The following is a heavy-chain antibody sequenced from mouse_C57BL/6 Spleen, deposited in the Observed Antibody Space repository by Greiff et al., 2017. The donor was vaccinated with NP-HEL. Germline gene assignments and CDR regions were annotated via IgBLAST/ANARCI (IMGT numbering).Heavy chain of an antibody. Sequence: VQLQQSGAELARPGASVKMSCKASGYTFTSYTMHWVKQRPGQGLEWIGYINPSSGYTKYNQKFKDKATLTADKSSSTAYMQLSSLTSEDSAVYYCATQENDYDYDLGPWFAYWGQGTLVTVSA. CDR2: INPSSGYT. J-gene: IGHJ3*01. D-gene: IGHD2-4*01. CDR1: GYTFTSYT. V-gene: IGHV1-4*01. CDR3: ATQENDYDYDLGPWFAY.